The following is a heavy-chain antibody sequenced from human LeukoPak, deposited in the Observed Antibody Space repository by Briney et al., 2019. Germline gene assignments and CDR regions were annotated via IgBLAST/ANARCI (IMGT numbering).Heavy chain of an antibody. J-gene: IGHJ3*02. CDR3: ARDSPGPAYYYDQIEDAFDI. CDR1: GYSISSGYY. CDR2: IYHSGST. D-gene: IGHD3-22*01. V-gene: IGHV4-38-2*02. Sequence: KPSETLSLTCTVSGYSISSGYYWGWIRQPPGKGLEWIGSIYHSGSTYYNPSLKSRVTISVDTSKNQFSLKLSSVTAADTAVYYCARDSPGPAYYYDQIEDAFDIWGQGTMVTVSS.